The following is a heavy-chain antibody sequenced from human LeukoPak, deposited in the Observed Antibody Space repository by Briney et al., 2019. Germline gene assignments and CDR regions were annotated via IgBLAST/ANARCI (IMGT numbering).Heavy chain of an antibody. J-gene: IGHJ4*02. CDR3: ARDRASDTAMVAGHFDY. Sequence: ASVKVSCKASGYTFTSYYMHWVRQAPGQGLEWMGIINPSGGSTSYAQKFQGRVTMTRDMSTSTVYMELSSLRSEDTAVYYCARDRASDTAMVAGHFDYWGQGTLVTVSS. V-gene: IGHV1-46*01. CDR1: GYTFTSYY. D-gene: IGHD5-18*01. CDR2: INPSGGST.